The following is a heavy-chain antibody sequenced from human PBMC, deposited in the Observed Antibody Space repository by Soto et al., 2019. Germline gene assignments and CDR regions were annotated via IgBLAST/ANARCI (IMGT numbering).Heavy chain of an antibody. CDR1: GITFSNYA. J-gene: IGHJ4*02. CDR2: ISTSGGRP. D-gene: IGHD6-19*01. Sequence: GGSLRLSCTASGITFSNYAMTWVRQAPRKGLEWVSSISTSGGRPYYADSVKGRFTISRDNSKNHFSLQLTSVTAADTAVYYCARALSTHIAVAGMGYFDSWGPGTLVTVSS. CDR3: ARALSTHIAVAGMGYFDS. V-gene: IGHV3-23*01.